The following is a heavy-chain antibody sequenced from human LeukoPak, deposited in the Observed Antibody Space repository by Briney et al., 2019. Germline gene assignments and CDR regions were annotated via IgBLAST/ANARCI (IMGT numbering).Heavy chain of an antibody. D-gene: IGHD6-19*01. CDR2: IYTSGST. CDR3: ARAEGLVAFDY. V-gene: IGHV4-61*02. Sequence: SETLSLTCTVSGGSISSGSYYWSWIRQPAGKGLEWIGRIYTSGSTNYNPSLKSRVTISVDTSKNRFSLKLSSVTAADTAVYYCARAEGLVAFDYWGQGTLVTVSS. CDR1: GGSISSGSYY. J-gene: IGHJ4*02.